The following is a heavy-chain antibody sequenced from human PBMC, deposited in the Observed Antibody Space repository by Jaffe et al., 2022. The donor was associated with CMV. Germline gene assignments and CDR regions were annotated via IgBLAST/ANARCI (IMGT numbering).Heavy chain of an antibody. CDR2: INPNSGGT. D-gene: IGHD1-26*01. CDR3: ARGSSGLVGATDNDAFDI. CDR1: GYTFTGYY. V-gene: IGHV1-2*04. Sequence: QVQLVQSGAEVKKPGASVKVSCKASGYTFTGYYMHWVRQAPGQGLEWMGWINPNSGGTNYAQKFQGWVTMTRDTSISTAYMELSRLRSDDTAVYYCARGSSGLVGATDNDAFDIWGQGTMVTVSS. J-gene: IGHJ3*02.